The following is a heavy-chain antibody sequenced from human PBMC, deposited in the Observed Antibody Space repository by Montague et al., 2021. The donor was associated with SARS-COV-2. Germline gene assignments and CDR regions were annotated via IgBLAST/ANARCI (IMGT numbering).Heavy chain of an antibody. CDR2: IFGGGST. CDR1: GFTVSGNY. J-gene: IGHJ6*02. CDR3: AKGGTSYFYGMDV. Sequence: SLRLSCAASGFTVSGNYMGWVRQAPGKGLEWVSVIFGGGSTNYADSVKGRFTISRDISQNTLYFQMNSLRAEDMAVYYCAKGGTSYFYGMDVWGQGTTVAVSS. D-gene: IGHD1-26*01. V-gene: IGHV3-66*01.